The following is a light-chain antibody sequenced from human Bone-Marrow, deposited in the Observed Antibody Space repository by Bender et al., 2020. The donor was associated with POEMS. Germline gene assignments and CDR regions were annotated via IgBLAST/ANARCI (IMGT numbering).Light chain of an antibody. V-gene: IGLV2-11*01. J-gene: IGLJ1*01. CDR2: DVS. CDR1: NSNVGAFNY. CDR3: CSFAGSYSFV. Sequence: QSALTQPASVSGSPGQSITISCTGSNSNVGAFNYVSWYQQHPGNAPNLLIYDVSERPSGVPDRFSGSKSGNTASLTISGLQAEDEADYYCCSFAGSYSFVFGTGTKITVL.